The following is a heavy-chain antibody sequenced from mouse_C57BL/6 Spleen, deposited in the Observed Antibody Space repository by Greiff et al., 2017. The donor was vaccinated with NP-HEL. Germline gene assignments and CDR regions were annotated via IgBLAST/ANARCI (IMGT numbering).Heavy chain of an antibody. Sequence: EVQLVESGGGLVQPKGSLKLSCAASGFSFNTYAMNWVRQAPGKGLEWVARIRSKSNNYATYYADSVKDRFTISRDDSESMLYLQMNNLKTEDTAMYYCVRGGDPPYAMDYWGQGTSVTVSS. D-gene: IGHD2-13*01. J-gene: IGHJ4*01. CDR2: IRSKSNNYAT. CDR1: GFSFNTYA. CDR3: VRGGDPPYAMDY. V-gene: IGHV10-1*01.